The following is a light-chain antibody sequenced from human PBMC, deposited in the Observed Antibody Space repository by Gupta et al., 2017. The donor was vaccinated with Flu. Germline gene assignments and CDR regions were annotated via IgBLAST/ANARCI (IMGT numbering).Light chain of an antibody. CDR1: QIINIW. CDR3: RQEYNYSRT. J-gene: IGKJ1*01. V-gene: IGKV1-5*03. CDR2: KAS. Sequence: GDRVTVTCRASQIINIWLAWYQQKPGTAPKLLISKASTVQSGVPSRFSGSGFGTEFALTITGLQPEDFATYCCRQEYNYSRTFGQGTKVEVK.